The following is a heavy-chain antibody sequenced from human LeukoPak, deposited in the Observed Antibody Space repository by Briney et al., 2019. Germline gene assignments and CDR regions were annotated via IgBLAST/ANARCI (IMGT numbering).Heavy chain of an antibody. Sequence: SETLSLTCTVSGGSISSSGYYWGWSRQPPGKGLEWIGSIYYSGSTYYNPSLKSRVTITVDTSRKQFSLKLNSVTAADTAVYYCATGGTVAALDYWGQGTLVTVSS. CDR1: GGSISSSGYY. J-gene: IGHJ4*02. CDR2: IYYSGST. D-gene: IGHD2-15*01. CDR3: ATGGTVAALDY. V-gene: IGHV4-39*07.